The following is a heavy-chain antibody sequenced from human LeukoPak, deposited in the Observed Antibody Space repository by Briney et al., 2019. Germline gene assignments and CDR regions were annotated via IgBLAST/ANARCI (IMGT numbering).Heavy chain of an antibody. CDR1: GFTFSSYA. CDR2: ISYDGSNK. Sequence: GGSLRLPCAASGFTFSSYAMHWVRQAPGKGLEWVAVISYDGSNKYYADSVKGRFTISRDNSKNTLYLQMNSLRAEDTAVYYCARDKMAAAGIWGQGTLVTVSS. D-gene: IGHD6-13*01. J-gene: IGHJ4*02. V-gene: IGHV3-30*04. CDR3: ARDKMAAAGI.